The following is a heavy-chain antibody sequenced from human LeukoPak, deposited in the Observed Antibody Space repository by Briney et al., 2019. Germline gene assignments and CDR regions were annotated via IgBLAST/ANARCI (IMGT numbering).Heavy chain of an antibody. CDR3: TRNQVAYYDFWSGYSEYNWFDP. Sequence: GGSLRLSCTASGFTFGDYAMSWFRQAPGKGLEWVGFIRSKANGGTTEYAASVKGRFTISRDDSKSIAYLQMNSLKTEDTAVYYCTRNQVAYYDFWSGYSEYNWFDPWGQGTLVTVSS. CDR2: IRSKANGGTT. CDR1: GFTFGDYA. D-gene: IGHD3-3*01. J-gene: IGHJ5*02. V-gene: IGHV3-49*03.